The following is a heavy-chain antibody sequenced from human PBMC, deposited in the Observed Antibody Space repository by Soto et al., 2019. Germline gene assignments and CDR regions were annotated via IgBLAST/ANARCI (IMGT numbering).Heavy chain of an antibody. CDR2: ISGSGGST. Sequence: PGGSLRLSCAASGFTFSSYAMSWVRQAPGKGLEWVSAISGSGGSTYYADSVKGRFTISRDDSRNTVYLQMNSLTTEDTAVYFCARDRSDSSRADSFDIWGQGTMVTVSS. J-gene: IGHJ3*02. CDR1: GFTFSSYA. CDR3: ARDRSDSSRADSFDI. V-gene: IGHV3-23*01. D-gene: IGHD6-25*01.